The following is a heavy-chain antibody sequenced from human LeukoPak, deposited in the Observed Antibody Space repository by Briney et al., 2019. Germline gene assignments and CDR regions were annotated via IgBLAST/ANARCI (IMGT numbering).Heavy chain of an antibody. Sequence: VGSVKVSCKASGYTFTCYGISWVRQAPGQGLEWMGWISANTGNTTYAQKLQGRVTKTTDTSPRTAYMELRSLRSDDTAVYYCAVGYDSSGYYYEGRDGYGMDVWGQGTTVAVS. CDR3: AVGYDSSGYYYEGRDGYGMDV. V-gene: IGHV1-18*01. D-gene: IGHD3-22*01. CDR1: GYTFTCYG. J-gene: IGHJ6*02. CDR2: ISANTGNT.